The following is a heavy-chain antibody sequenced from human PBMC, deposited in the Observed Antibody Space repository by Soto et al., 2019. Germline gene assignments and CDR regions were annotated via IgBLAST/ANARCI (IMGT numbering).Heavy chain of an antibody. V-gene: IGHV3-11*01. CDR3: ATLGTYYYDSSGP. CDR1: GFTFSDYY. CDR2: ISSSGSTI. Sequence: GGSLRVSCAASGFTFSDYYMSWIRQAPGKGLEWVSYISSSGSTIYYADSVKGRFTISRDNAKNSLYLQMNSLRAEDTAVYYCATLGTYYYDSSGPWGQGTLVTVSS. D-gene: IGHD3-22*01. J-gene: IGHJ5*02.